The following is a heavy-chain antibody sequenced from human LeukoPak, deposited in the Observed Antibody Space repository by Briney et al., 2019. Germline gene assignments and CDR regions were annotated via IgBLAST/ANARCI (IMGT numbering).Heavy chain of an antibody. Sequence: SETLSLTCTVSGGSISSYYWSWIRQPPGKGLEWTGYIYYSGSTNYNPSLKSRVTISVDTSKNQFSLKLSSVTAADTAVYYCARGPTYYYDSGGYLNYWGQGTLVTVSS. CDR2: IYYSGST. CDR3: ARGPTYYYDSGGYLNY. J-gene: IGHJ4*02. D-gene: IGHD3-22*01. V-gene: IGHV4-59*12. CDR1: GGSISSYY.